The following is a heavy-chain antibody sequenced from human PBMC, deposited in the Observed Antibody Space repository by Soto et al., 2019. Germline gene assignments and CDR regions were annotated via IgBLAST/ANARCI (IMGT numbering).Heavy chain of an antibody. J-gene: IGHJ4*02. CDR3: ARLDPVTVDY. CDR2: INHSGST. CDR1: GGSFSGYY. Sequence: QVQLQQWGAGLLKPSETLSLTCAVYGGSFSGYYWSWIRQPPGKGLEWIGEINHSGSTNYNPSLKSRVTISVDTSKNQFSQKLSSVTAADTAVYYCARLDPVTVDYWGQGTLVTVSS. D-gene: IGHD4-17*01. V-gene: IGHV4-34*01.